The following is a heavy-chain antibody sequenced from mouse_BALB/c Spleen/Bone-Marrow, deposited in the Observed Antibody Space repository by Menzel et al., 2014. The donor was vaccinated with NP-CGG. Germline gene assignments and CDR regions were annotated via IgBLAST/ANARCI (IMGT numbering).Heavy chain of an antibody. CDR2: ISSGSSTI. V-gene: IGHV5-17*02. J-gene: IGHJ2*01. D-gene: IGHD2-14*01. CDR1: GFTFSSFG. CDR3: ARSLYYRYDFFDY. Sequence: EVQRVESGGGLVQPGGSRKLSCAASGFTFSSFGMHWVRQAPEKELEWVAYISSGSSTIYYADTVKGRFTISRDNPKNTLFLQMTSLRSEDTAMYYCARSLYYRYDFFDYWGQGTTLTVSS.